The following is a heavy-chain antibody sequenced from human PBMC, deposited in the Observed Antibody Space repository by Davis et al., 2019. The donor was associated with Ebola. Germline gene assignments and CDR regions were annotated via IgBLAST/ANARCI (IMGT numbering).Heavy chain of an antibody. Sequence: SETLSLTCTVSGGSISSYYWSWIRQPPGKGLEWIGYIYYSGSTNYNPSLKSRVTISVDTSKNQFSLKLSSVTAADTAVYYCARDSGWFRELIDYWGQGTLVTVSS. V-gene: IGHV4-59*01. CDR2: IYYSGST. J-gene: IGHJ4*02. CDR3: ARDSGWFRELIDY. CDR1: GGSISSYY. D-gene: IGHD3-10*01.